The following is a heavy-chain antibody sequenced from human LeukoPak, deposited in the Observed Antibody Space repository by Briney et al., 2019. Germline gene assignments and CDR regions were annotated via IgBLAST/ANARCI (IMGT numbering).Heavy chain of an antibody. V-gene: IGHV4-59*11. J-gene: IGHJ4*02. CDR3: VGGGGWLPDY. Sequence: SETLSLTCTVSGGSISSHYWNWVRQPPGKGLEWIGYIYDSGSTKYNPYLKSRVTISLDTSKKQFSVKLSSVTAADTAVYYCVGGGGWLPDYWGQGTLVTVSS. D-gene: IGHD5-24*01. CDR2: IYDSGST. CDR1: GGSISSHY.